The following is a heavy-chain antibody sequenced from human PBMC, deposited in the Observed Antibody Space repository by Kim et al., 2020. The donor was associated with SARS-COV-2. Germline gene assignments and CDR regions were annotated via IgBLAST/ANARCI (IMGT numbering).Heavy chain of an antibody. Sequence: SETLSLTCTVSGGSISSSTYYWGWIRQPPGKGLEWIGTIYYSGSTYYNPSLKSRVTISVDTSKNQFFLMLSPVTAADTAVYYLGGSLAVRGDYRNWFDP. CDR3: GGSLAVRGDYRNWFDP. J-gene: IGHJ5*02. V-gene: IGHV4-39*01. CDR2: IYYSGST. D-gene: IGHD6-6*01. CDR1: GGSISSSTYY.